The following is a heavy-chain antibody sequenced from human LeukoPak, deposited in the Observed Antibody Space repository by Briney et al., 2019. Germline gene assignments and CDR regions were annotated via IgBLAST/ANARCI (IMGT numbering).Heavy chain of an antibody. CDR3: ARESGAVAGHFDY. J-gene: IGHJ4*02. CDR1: GFNFETHA. Sequence: GGSLRLSCPASGFNFETHAMHWVRQAPGKGLEWVAMIWRGGNYKFYADSVKGRISISRDDSRSALYLQMDSLRAEDTAVYYCARESGAVAGHFDYWGQGTLVTVSS. V-gene: IGHV3-33*01. CDR2: IWRGGNYK. D-gene: IGHD6-19*01.